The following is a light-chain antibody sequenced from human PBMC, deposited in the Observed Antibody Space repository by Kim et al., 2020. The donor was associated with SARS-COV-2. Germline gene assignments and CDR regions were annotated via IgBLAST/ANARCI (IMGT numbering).Light chain of an antibody. CDR3: QVWDSNTDV. CDR2: RDS. CDR1: NLGIKS. V-gene: IGLV3-9*01. J-gene: IGLJ2*01. Sequence: SGALGQTARITCEGNNLGIKSVHWYQQKPGQAPVLVIYRDSNRPSGIPERFSGSNSKNTATLTIHRAQAGDEAAYYCQVWDSNTDVFGGGTQLTVL.